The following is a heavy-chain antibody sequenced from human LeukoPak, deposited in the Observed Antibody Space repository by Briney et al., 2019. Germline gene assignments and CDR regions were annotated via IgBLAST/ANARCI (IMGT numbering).Heavy chain of an antibody. V-gene: IGHV5-10-1*01. CDR1: GFNFTSYW. Sequence: GGSLQIYGKGTGFNFTSYWMSGARPLPGKGVEGMGRIDHSDSYTNYSPSLQGHVTISADKSISTAYLQWSSLKSSDTAMYYCARHVVYCSGGSCTSGRFDIWGQGTMVTVSS. J-gene: IGHJ3*02. D-gene: IGHD2-15*01. CDR2: IDHSDSYT. CDR3: ARHVVYCSGGSCTSGRFDI.